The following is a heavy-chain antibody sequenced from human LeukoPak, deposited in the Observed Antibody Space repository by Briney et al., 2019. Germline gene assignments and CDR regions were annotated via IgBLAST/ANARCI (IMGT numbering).Heavy chain of an antibody. D-gene: IGHD3-22*01. CDR2: INSDGSST. CDR3: ARDRYSDYYDSSGEFDY. CDR1: GLTFSSYW. V-gene: IGHV3-74*01. J-gene: IGHJ4*02. Sequence: GGSLRLSCAASGLTFSSYWMHWVRQVPGKGLVWVSRINSDGSSTNYADSVKGRFTISRDNAKNSLYLQMNSLRAEDTAVYYCARDRYSDYYDSSGEFDYWGQGTLVTVSS.